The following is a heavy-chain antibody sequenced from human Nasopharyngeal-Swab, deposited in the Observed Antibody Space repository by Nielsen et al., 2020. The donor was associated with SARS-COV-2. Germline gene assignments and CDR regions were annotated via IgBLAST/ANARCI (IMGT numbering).Heavy chain of an antibody. Sequence: GGSLRLSCAASGFTDSSNYMSWVRQAPGKGLEWVSVIYSGGSTYYADSVKGRFTISRDNSKNTLYLQMNSLRAEDTAVYYCARDQCSSTSCYASGFDYWGQGTLVTVSS. J-gene: IGHJ4*02. V-gene: IGHV3-53*01. CDR2: IYSGGST. CDR3: ARDQCSSTSCYASGFDY. D-gene: IGHD2-2*01. CDR1: GFTDSSNY.